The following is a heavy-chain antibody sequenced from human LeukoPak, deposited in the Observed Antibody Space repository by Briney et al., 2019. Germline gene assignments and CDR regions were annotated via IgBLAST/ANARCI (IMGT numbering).Heavy chain of an antibody. Sequence: GGSLRLSCAASGFTFSSYAMSWVRQAPGKGLEWVSAISGSGGSTYYADSVKGRFTISRDNAKNSLYLQMNSLRAEDTAVYYCARDSGYSYGPFDYWGQGTLVTVSS. CDR3: ARDSGYSYGPFDY. J-gene: IGHJ4*02. CDR1: GFTFSSYA. V-gene: IGHV3-23*01. D-gene: IGHD5-18*01. CDR2: ISGSGGST.